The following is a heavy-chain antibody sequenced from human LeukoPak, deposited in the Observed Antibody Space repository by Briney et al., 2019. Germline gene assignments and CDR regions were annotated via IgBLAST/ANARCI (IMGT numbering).Heavy chain of an antibody. J-gene: IGHJ4*02. CDR1: GFIFSNFG. CDR2: INSDGSST. CDR3: ARESNYDSSGYNY. D-gene: IGHD3-22*01. V-gene: IGHV3-74*01. Sequence: GGSLRLSCAASGFIFSNFGMHWVRQAPGKGLVWVSRINSDGSSTSYADSVKGRFTISRDNAKNTLYLQMNSLRAEDTAVYYCARESNYDSSGYNYWGQGTLVTVSS.